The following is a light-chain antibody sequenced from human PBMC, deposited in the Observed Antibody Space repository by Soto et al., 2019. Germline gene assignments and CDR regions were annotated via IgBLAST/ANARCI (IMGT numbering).Light chain of an antibody. J-gene: IGLJ2*01. CDR2: DVS. CDR3: SSYTSSSTLVV. CDR1: SSDVGGYNY. V-gene: IGLV2-14*01. Sequence: QSALTQPASVSGSPGQSITISCTGTSSDVGGYNYVSWYQQHPGKAPKLMIYDVSNRPSGVSNLFSGSKSGNTASLTISGLQAEDEADYYCSSYTSSSTLVVFGGGTKVT.